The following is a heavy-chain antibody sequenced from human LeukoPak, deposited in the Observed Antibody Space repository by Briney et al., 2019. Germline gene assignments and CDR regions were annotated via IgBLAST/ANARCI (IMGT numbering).Heavy chain of an antibody. V-gene: IGHV3-30*18. J-gene: IGHJ4*02. D-gene: IGHD2-15*01. CDR1: GFTFSSYG. Sequence: PGRSLRLSCAASGFTFSSYGMHWVRQAPGKGLEWVAVISYDGSNKYYADSVKGRFTISRDNSKNTLYLQMNSLRAEDTAVYYCAKLAYCSGGSCYSGDYWGQGTLVTVSS. CDR2: ISYDGSNK. CDR3: AKLAYCSGGSCYSGDY.